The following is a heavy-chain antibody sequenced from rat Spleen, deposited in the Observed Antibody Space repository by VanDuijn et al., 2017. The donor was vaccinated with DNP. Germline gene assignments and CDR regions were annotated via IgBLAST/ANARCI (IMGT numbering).Heavy chain of an antibody. CDR1: GFTFSDYN. D-gene: IGHD1-12*02. CDR3: TRHQYYDGTYYNWFAY. V-gene: IGHV5S23*01. CDR2: ISTGSGNT. Sequence: EVQLVESGGGLVQPGRSLKLSCAASGFTFSDYNMAWVRQAPKKGLEWIASISTGSGNTYYRDSVKGRFTISRDNAKNTQYLQMDSLRSEDTATYYCTRHQYYDGTYYNWFAYWGQGTLVTVSS. J-gene: IGHJ3*01.